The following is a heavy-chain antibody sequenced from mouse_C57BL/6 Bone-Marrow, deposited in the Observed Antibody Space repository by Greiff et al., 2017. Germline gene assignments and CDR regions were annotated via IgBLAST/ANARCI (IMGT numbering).Heavy chain of an antibody. V-gene: IGHV3-6*01. CDR3: ARGYYYGSSLDV. CDR1: GYSITSGYY. J-gene: IGHJ1*03. CDR2: ISYDGSN. Sequence: EVQRVESGPGLVKPSQSLSLTCSVTGYSITSGYYWNWIRQFPGNKLEWMGYISYDGSNNYNPSLKNRISITRDTSKNQFFLKLNSVTTEDTATYYCARGYYYGSSLDVWGTGTTVTVSS. D-gene: IGHD1-1*01.